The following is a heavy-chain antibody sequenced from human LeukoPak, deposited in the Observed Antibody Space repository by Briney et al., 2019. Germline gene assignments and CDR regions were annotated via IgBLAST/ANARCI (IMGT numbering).Heavy chain of an antibody. Sequence: SETLSLTCTVSGGSISSYYWSWIRQPAGKGLEWIGRIYTSGSTNYNPSLKSRVTMSVDTSKNQFSLKLSSVTAADTAVYYCAASIPPGDDYEILTVYYGAAFDYGGQRSLVTVPS. CDR1: GGSISSYY. J-gene: IGHJ4*02. V-gene: IGHV4-4*07. CDR3: AASIPPGDDYEILTVYYGAAFDY. CDR2: IYTSGST. D-gene: IGHD3-9*01.